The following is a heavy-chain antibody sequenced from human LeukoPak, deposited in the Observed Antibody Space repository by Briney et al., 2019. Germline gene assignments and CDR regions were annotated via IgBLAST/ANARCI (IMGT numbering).Heavy chain of an antibody. D-gene: IGHD6-6*01. CDR1: GGSISSSSYY. J-gene: IGHJ4*02. CDR2: IYYSGST. V-gene: IGHV4-39*01. CDR3: ARHHSSYFDY. Sequence: PSETLSLTCTVSGGSISSSSYYWGWIRQPPGKGLEWIGSIYYSGSTYYNPSLKSRVTISVDTSKNQFSLKLSFVTAADTAVYYCARHHSSYFDYWGQGTLVTVSS.